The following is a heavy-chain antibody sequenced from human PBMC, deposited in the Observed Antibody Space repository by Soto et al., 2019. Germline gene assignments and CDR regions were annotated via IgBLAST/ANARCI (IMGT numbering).Heavy chain of an antibody. Sequence: PGGSLRLSCAASGFTFCSYAMSWVRQAPGKGLEWVSTIIGSGGNTYYADSVKGRFTISRDNSKNTLYLQMNSLRAEDTAVYYCAKWAVGFDYWGQGTLVTVSS. V-gene: IGHV3-23*01. CDR1: GFTFCSYA. J-gene: IGHJ4*02. CDR2: IIGSGGNT. CDR3: AKWAVGFDY.